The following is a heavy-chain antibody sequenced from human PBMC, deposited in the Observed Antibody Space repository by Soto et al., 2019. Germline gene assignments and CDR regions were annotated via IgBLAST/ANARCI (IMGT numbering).Heavy chain of an antibody. CDR1: GLSFSTHS. V-gene: IGHV3-21*01. CDR2: IISDSYYI. J-gene: IGHJ6*02. CDR3: ARNRNPSTKTHGMDV. Sequence: EVQLVDSGGGMVEPGGSLRLSCAPSGLSFSTHSMNWVRQAPGEGLEWVSSIISDSYYIYYADSVKGRFTISRDNAKNSLYLQINSLRGDATAVYYCARNRNPSTKTHGMDVWGQVTAVTGYS.